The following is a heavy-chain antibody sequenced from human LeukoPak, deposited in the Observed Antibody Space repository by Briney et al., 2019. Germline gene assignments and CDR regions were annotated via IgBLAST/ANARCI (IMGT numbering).Heavy chain of an antibody. J-gene: IGHJ6*03. CDR2: IRYDGSNK. CDR3: AKGGGSRYYMDV. D-gene: IGHD6-13*01. Sequence: GGSLRLSCAASGFTFSSYGMHWVRQAPGKGLEWVAFIRYDGSNKYYADSVKGRFTISRDNSKNTLYLQMNSLRAEDTAVYYCAKGGGSRYYMDVWGKGTTVTVSS. V-gene: IGHV3-30*02. CDR1: GFTFSSYG.